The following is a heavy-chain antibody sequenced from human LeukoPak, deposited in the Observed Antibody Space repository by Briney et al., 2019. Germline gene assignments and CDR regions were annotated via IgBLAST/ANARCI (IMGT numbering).Heavy chain of an antibody. CDR3: AELGITMIGGV. J-gene: IGHJ6*04. V-gene: IGHV3-23*01. CDR1: GFTFSTFA. CDR2: IFPSGGEI. D-gene: IGHD3-10*02. Sequence: GGSLRLSCAASGFTFSTFAMIWVRQPSGKGLEWVSSIFPSGGEIHYADSVRGRFTISRDNSKSTLSLQMNSLRAEDTAIYYCAELGITMIGGVWGKGTTVTISS.